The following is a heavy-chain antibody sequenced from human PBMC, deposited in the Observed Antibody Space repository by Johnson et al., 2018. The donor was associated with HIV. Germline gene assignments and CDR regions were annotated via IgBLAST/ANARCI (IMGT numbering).Heavy chain of an antibody. CDR3: AREYYDSSGYYYGGVSAFDI. CDR2: ISGSGGST. J-gene: IGHJ3*02. Sequence: EVQLVESGGGLVQPGGSLRLSCAASGFAFSSYAMTWVRQAPGKGLEWVSAISGSGGSTYYADSVKGQFTISRDNSKNTLYLQMNSLRAEDTAVYYCAREYYDSSGYYYGGVSAFDIWGQGTMVTVSS. CDR1: GFAFSSYA. V-gene: IGHV3-23*04. D-gene: IGHD3-22*01.